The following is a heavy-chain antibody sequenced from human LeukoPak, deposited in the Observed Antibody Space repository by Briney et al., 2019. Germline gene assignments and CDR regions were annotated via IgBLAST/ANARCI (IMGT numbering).Heavy chain of an antibody. J-gene: IGHJ4*02. CDR2: MSSGSSYI. V-gene: IGHV3-21*01. D-gene: IGHD3-3*01. CDR3: ARDRPTGASRLFVVQ. CDR1: GFSFSSYS. Sequence: GGSLRLSCAASGFSFSSYSMTWIRQAPGKGLEWVSSMSSGSSYIYYADSVRGRFTISRDNAKNSLYLLMNSLRVEDTAVYYCARDRPTGASRLFVVQWGQGTLVTVSS.